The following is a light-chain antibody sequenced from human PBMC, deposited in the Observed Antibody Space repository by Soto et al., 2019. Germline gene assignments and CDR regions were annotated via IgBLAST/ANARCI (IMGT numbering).Light chain of an antibody. CDR2: AAS. Sequence: DIQMTQSPSSLSASVGERVTITCRASQSISSYVNWYQQKPGKAPKLLIYAASSLQSGVPSRFSGSGSGTDFTLTISSLQPEDFATYYCQQSYSTPVTFGQGTKVDIK. CDR1: QSISSY. CDR3: QQSYSTPVT. V-gene: IGKV1-39*01. J-gene: IGKJ1*01.